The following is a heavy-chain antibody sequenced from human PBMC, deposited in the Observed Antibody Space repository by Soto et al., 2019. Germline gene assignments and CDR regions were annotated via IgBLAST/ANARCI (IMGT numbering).Heavy chain of an antibody. CDR1: GFTFSNYA. CDR3: AKRRGGFGQGEFDY. J-gene: IGHJ4*02. Sequence: EVQLLESGGGLVQPGGSLTLSCAASGFTFSNYAMSWVRQAPGKGLEWVSAMSVSDGRTYYADSVRGRFTISRDNSKNTLYLQMNSLRGDDTAVYYCAKRRGGFGQGEFDYWGQGTLVTVSS. V-gene: IGHV3-23*01. D-gene: IGHD2-15*01. CDR2: MSVSDGRT.